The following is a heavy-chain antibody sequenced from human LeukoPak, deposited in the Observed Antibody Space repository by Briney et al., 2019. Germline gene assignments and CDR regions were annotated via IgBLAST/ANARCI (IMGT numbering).Heavy chain of an antibody. J-gene: IGHJ4*02. CDR3: AREDYDFWSGYFDY. CDR1: GFTFSSYG. V-gene: IGHV3-30*03. Sequence: GGSLRLSCAASGFTFSSYGMHWVRQAPGKGLEWVAVISYDGSNKYYADSVKGRFTISRDNSKNTLYLQMNSLRAGDTALYYCAREDYDFWSGYFDYWGQGTLVTVSS. D-gene: IGHD3-3*01. CDR2: ISYDGSNK.